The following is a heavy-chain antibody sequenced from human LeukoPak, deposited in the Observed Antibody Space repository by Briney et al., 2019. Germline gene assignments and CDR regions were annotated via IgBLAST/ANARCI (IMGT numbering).Heavy chain of an antibody. CDR1: GYSFTSYW. Sequence: KAGEPLKISCKGSGYSFTSYWIGWVRQAPGQGLEWMGEIIPIFGTVNYAQKFQGRVTITADESTSTAYMELSSLRSEDTAVYYCATSIAAGDNFDYWGQGTLVTVSS. J-gene: IGHJ4*02. V-gene: IGHV1-69*01. D-gene: IGHD6-13*01. CDR3: ATSIAAGDNFDY. CDR2: IIPIFGTV.